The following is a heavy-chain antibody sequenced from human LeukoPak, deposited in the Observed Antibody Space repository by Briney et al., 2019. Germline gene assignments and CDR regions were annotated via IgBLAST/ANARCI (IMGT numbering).Heavy chain of an antibody. D-gene: IGHD6-19*01. CDR1: GFTFSSYG. CDR2: IWYDGSNK. V-gene: IGHV3-33*01. CDR3: ARDPSGWTYFDY. J-gene: IGHJ4*02. Sequence: PGGSLRLSCAASGFTFSSYGMHWVRQAPGKGLEWVAVIWYDGSNKYYADSVKGRFTTSRDSSKNTLYLQMNSLRAEDTAVYYCARDPSGWTYFDYWGQGTLVTVSS.